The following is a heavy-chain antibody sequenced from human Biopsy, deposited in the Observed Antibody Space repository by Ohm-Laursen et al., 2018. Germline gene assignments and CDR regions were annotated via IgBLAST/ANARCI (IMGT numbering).Heavy chain of an antibody. CDR2: INAKTGDT. CDR1: GYTFTGYH. CDR3: AKATLDYYDNDDYGADAFDI. D-gene: IGHD3-9*01. Sequence: ASVKVSCKASGYTFTGYHVHWVRQAPGQGLEWMGWINAKTGDTNYAQKFQGRVTMTRDTSISTAYVDLSSLRSDDTAVYYCAKATLDYYDNDDYGADAFDIWGQGTMVTVSS. J-gene: IGHJ3*02. V-gene: IGHV1-2*02.